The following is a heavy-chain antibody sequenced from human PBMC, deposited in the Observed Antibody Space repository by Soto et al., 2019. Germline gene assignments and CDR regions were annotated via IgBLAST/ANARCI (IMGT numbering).Heavy chain of an antibody. CDR1: GFTFSSYG. J-gene: IGHJ6*02. CDR3: AKDVREDCSSTSCPSIFYYYYYGMDV. Sequence: PGGSLRLSCAASGFTFSSYGMHWVRQAPGKGLEWVAVIWYDGSNKYYADSVKGRFTISRDNSKNTLYLQMNSLRAEDTAVYYCAKDVREDCSSTSCPSIFYYYYYGMDVWGQGTRSPSP. CDR2: IWYDGSNK. V-gene: IGHV3-30*02. D-gene: IGHD2-2*01.